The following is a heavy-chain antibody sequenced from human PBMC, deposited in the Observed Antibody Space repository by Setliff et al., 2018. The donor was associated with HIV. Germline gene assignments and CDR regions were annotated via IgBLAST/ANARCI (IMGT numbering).Heavy chain of an antibody. CDR3: VHSLLGAPMVDY. Sequence: NPSETLSLTCTVSGGSIRSSDNYWSWIRQPLGKALEWIGYIYYSGGTFYNPSLKSRLAISVDTAKNQFSLKLTSVTAADTAVYYCVHSLLGAPMVDYWGQGTLVTVSS. D-gene: IGHD3-16*01. CDR1: GGSIRSSDNY. V-gene: IGHV4-30-4*01. J-gene: IGHJ4*02. CDR2: IYYSGGT.